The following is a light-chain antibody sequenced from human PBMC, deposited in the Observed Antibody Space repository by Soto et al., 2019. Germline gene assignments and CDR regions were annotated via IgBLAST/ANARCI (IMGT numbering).Light chain of an antibody. V-gene: IGKV3-20*01. J-gene: IGKJ1*01. CDR3: QQYGGSPRT. Sequence: IVVTQSPCTLSLSPGERATLSCRASQSVSNNYLAWYQQKPGQAPRLLIYGASNRATGIPDRFSGSGSGTDFTLTISRLAPEDLAVYYCQQYGGSPRTFGQGTKVDIK. CDR2: GAS. CDR1: QSVSNNY.